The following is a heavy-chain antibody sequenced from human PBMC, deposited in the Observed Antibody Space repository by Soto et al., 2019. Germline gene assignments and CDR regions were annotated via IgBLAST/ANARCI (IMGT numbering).Heavy chain of an antibody. CDR2: IYYAGTS. V-gene: IGHV4-59*08. CDR1: GGSISPYY. D-gene: IGHD2-21*01. J-gene: IGHJ5*02. Sequence: QVQLQESGPGLVQPSETLSLTCTVSGGSISPYYWTWIRQPPGKGLEWVGYIYYAGTSSYNPSLKSRVNISLETSKSQISLRLTSVTAADTAVYYCARLGAYYQSLDPWGPGTLVTVSS. CDR3: ARLGAYYQSLDP.